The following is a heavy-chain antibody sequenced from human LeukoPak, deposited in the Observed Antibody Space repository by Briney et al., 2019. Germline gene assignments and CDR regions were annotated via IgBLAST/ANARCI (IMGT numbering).Heavy chain of an antibody. CDR1: STYS. CDR2: IYYSGST. J-gene: IGHJ6*02. V-gene: IGHV4-59*01. Sequence: STYSMNWVRQAPGKGLEWIGYIYYSGSTNYNPSLKSRVTISVDASKNQFSLKLSSVTAADTAVYYCARDRRWLRGSYGMDVWGQGTTVTVSS. D-gene: IGHD5-12*01. CDR3: ARDRRWLRGSYGMDV.